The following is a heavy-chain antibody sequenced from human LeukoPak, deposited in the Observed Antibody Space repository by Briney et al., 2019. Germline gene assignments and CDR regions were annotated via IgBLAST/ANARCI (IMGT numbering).Heavy chain of an antibody. V-gene: IGHV1-2*02. CDR1: GYTCTGYY. J-gene: IGHJ6*02. D-gene: IGHD2-15*01. CDR2: INPNSGGT. CDR3: AGYCSGGSCYGDYYYYYGMDV. Sequence: ASVKVSCKASGYTCTGYYMHWVRQAPGQGLEWMGWINPNSGGTNYAQKFQGRVTMTRDTSISTAYMELSRLRSDDTAVYYCAGYCSGGSCYGDYYYYYGMDVWGQGTTVTVSS.